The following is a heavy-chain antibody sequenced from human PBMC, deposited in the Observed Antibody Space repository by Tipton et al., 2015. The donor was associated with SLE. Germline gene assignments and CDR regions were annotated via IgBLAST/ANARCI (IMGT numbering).Heavy chain of an antibody. Sequence: TLSLTCAVSGGSINSSNWWSWVRQSPGKGLEWIGEIFHSGSTNYNPSLKSRVTISVDKSKNHLSLKLSSVTAADTAVYYCAKEMAYYDSSGYFHSQHYYGMDVWGQGTTVTVSS. CDR1: GGSINSSNW. CDR2: IFHSGST. V-gene: IGHV4-4*02. CDR3: AKEMAYYDSSGYFHSQHYYGMDV. J-gene: IGHJ6*02. D-gene: IGHD3-22*01.